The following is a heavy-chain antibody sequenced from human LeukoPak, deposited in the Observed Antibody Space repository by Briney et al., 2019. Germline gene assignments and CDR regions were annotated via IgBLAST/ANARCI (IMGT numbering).Heavy chain of an antibody. Sequence: GGSLRLSCAASGFTFSTYNMNWVRQAPGKGLEWVSSISSSGSCKYYADSLKGRFTISRDNAKNSLYLQMNSLRAEDTAIYYCAREELESFDYWGQGTLVTVSS. CDR1: GFTFSTYN. CDR3: AREELESFDY. D-gene: IGHD1-1*01. CDR2: ISSSGSCK. V-gene: IGHV3-21*01. J-gene: IGHJ4*02.